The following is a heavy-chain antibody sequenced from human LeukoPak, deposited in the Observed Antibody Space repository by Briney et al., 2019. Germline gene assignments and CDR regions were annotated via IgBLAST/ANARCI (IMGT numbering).Heavy chain of an antibody. J-gene: IGHJ4*02. CDR1: GFSFSSYT. CDR2: ISAGGGAS. CDR3: ATPLYCSGGSCSGKHPDY. Sequence: GGSLRPSCAASGFSFSSYTMNWVREAPGKGLEWVSGISAGGGASYYINSVKGRFTISRDNSKNTLYLQMNSLRVEDTAVYYCATPLYCSGGSCSGKHPDYWGQGTLVTVSS. V-gene: IGHV3-23*01. D-gene: IGHD2-15*01.